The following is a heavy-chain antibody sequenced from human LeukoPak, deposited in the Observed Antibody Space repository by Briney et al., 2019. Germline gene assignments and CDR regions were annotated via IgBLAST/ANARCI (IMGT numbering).Heavy chain of an antibody. CDR3: ASKEPFHDVLTGYYGGTFDI. CDR1: GGSVNSNDHY. CDR2: IYYRGNT. V-gene: IGHV4-30-4*01. Sequence: SQTLSLTCSVPGGSVNSNDHYWSWIRQSPGRGLEWIGSIYYRGNTYYSPSLESRVSMSMDVPRNQFSLQMNSVTAADTAVYYCASKEPFHDVLTGYYGGTFDIWGQGTMVTVSS. D-gene: IGHD3-9*01. J-gene: IGHJ3*02.